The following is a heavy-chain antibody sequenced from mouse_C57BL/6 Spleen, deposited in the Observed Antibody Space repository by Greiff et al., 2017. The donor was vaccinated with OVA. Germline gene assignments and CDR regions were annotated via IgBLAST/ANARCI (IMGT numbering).Heavy chain of an antibody. V-gene: IGHV5-17*01. Sequence: DVHLVESGGGLVKPGGSLKLSCAASGFTFSDYGMHWVRQAPEKGLEWVAYISSGSSTIYYADTVKGRFTISRDNAKNTLFLQMTSLRSEDTAMYYCASWAYAMDDWGQGTSVTVSS. CDR3: ASWAYAMDD. D-gene: IGHD4-1*01. CDR1: GFTFSDYG. CDR2: ISSGSSTI. J-gene: IGHJ4*01.